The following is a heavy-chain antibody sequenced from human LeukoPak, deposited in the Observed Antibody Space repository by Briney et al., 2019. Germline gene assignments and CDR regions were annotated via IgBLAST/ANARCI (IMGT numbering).Heavy chain of an antibody. CDR1: DGSTTGTRYY. Sequence: SETLSLTCTVSDGSTTGTRYYWGWFRQTPGKGPEWIGNINYRGAVYYNLSLRSRATISLDTSKNQFPLRLTSVTAADTAVYFCARVTKYDNSRNNYYMDVWGKGTTVTVSS. V-gene: IGHV4-39*06. CDR3: ARVTKYDNSRNNYYMDV. CDR2: INYRGAV. D-gene: IGHD4-17*01. J-gene: IGHJ6*03.